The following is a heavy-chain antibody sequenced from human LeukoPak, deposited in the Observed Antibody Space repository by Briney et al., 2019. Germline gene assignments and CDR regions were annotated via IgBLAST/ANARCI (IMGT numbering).Heavy chain of an antibody. J-gene: IGHJ4*02. Sequence: GGSLPLSCAASGFTFNTYWMNWVRQAPGKGLEWVATIKEDGSDQSYVDSVKGRFTISRDNAKNSVYLLMNSLRAEDTAVYYCARGIDYWGQGTLVTVSS. CDR2: IKEDGSDQ. CDR1: GFTFNTYW. V-gene: IGHV3-7*04. CDR3: ARGIDY.